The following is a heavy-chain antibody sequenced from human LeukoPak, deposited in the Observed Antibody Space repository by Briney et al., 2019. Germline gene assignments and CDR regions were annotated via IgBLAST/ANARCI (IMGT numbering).Heavy chain of an antibody. CDR1: GGSFSGYY. J-gene: IGHJ4*02. CDR3: ARGLSNSRRTLLGLDY. Sequence: NPSETLSLTCAVHGGSFSGYYWSWIRQPPGKGLEWIGEINHSGSTNYNPSLKSRVTISVDTSKNQFSLKLSSVTAADTAVYYCARGLSNSRRTLLGLDYWGQGTLVTVSS. D-gene: IGHD3-16*01. V-gene: IGHV4-34*01. CDR2: INHSGST.